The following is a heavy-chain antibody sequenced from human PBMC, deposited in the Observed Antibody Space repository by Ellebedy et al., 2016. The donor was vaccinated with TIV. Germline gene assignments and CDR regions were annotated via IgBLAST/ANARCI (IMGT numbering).Heavy chain of an antibody. CDR3: ASQYYYGSGRRGEYYFDY. V-gene: IGHV5-51*01. Sequence: GESLKISCQGSGYSFSSYWIAWVRQMPGKGLEWMGIIYPADSDTRYSPSFQGQVTISVDMSISTAYLQWSSLKASDTAMYYCASQYYYGSGRRGEYYFDYWGQGTLVTVSS. D-gene: IGHD3-10*01. J-gene: IGHJ4*02. CDR2: IYPADSDT. CDR1: GYSFSSYW.